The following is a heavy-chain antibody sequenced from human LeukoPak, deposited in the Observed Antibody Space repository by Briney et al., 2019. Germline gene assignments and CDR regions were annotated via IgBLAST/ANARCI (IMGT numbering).Heavy chain of an antibody. J-gene: IGHJ4*02. Sequence: SQTLSLTCTVSGGSISSGGYYWSWIRQHPGKGLEWIGCIYYSGTTYYHPSLTSRVAISVDTSKNQFSLKLSSVTAADTAVYYCARHRGAHDYWGQGTLVTVSS. CDR1: GGSISSGGYY. V-gene: IGHV4-31*03. D-gene: IGHD3-10*01. CDR3: ARHRGAHDY. CDR2: IYYSGTT.